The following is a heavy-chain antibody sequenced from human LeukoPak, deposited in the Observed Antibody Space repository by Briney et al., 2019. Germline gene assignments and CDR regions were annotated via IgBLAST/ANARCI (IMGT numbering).Heavy chain of an antibody. CDR1: GGSVSCYY. CDR2: IYNSGSI. Sequence: PSETLSLTYPLSGGSVSCYYWSWIRQPPGKGLESIGYIYNSGSIKYNPSLKSRVTISVDTSRNQLSLKVSSVTAADTAMYYCASSTVSYAGFEYWGQGTLVTVSS. V-gene: IGHV4-59*02. J-gene: IGHJ4*02. D-gene: IGHD4-11*01. CDR3: ASSTVSYAGFEY.